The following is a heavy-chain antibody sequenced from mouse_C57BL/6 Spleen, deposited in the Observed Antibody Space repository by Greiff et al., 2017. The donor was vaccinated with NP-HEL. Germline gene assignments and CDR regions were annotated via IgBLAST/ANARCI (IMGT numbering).Heavy chain of an antibody. CDR2: IWRGGST. J-gene: IGHJ4*01. Sequence: VKLMESGPGLVQPSQSLSITCTVSGFSLTSYGVHWVRQSPGKGLEWLGVIWRGGSTDYNAAFMSRLSITKDNSKSQVFFKMNSLQADDTAIYYCAKWDYDYYAMDYWGQGTSVTVSS. CDR3: AKWDYDYYAMDY. D-gene: IGHD2-4*01. CDR1: GFSLTSYG. V-gene: IGHV2-5*01.